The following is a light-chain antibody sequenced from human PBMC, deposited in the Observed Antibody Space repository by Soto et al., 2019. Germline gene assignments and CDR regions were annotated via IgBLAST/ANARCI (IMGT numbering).Light chain of an antibody. V-gene: IGKV1-5*03. CDR1: QNINNW. Sequence: DIQMTQSPSTLPASVGDRVTITCRASQNINNWLAWYQQKPGKGPSLLLYKASNLESGVSSRFSGSGSGTEFTLTISSLQPDDIGTYYCQQNNRYPWTVGQGTKVEIK. CDR2: KAS. CDR3: QQNNRYPWT. J-gene: IGKJ1*01.